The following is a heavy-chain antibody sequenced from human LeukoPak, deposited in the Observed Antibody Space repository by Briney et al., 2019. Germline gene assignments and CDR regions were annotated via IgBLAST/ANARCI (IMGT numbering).Heavy chain of an antibody. J-gene: IGHJ2*01. Sequence: GASVKVSCKASGYTFTVYYMHWVRQAPGQGLEWMGWINPNSGGTNYAQKFQGRVTMTRDTSISTAYMELSRLSSDDTAVYYCARAPPNYDILTGYYPNWYFDLWGRGTLVTVSS. V-gene: IGHV1-2*02. D-gene: IGHD3-9*01. CDR1: GYTFTVYY. CDR2: INPNSGGT. CDR3: ARAPPNYDILTGYYPNWYFDL.